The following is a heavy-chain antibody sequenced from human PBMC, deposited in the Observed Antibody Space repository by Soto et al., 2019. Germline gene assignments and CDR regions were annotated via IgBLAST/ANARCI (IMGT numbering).Heavy chain of an antibody. Sequence: HVQLVQSGAEVKKPGASLKVSCKASGYTFISYGVSWVRQAPGQGLEWLGWISPYNGNTNYAQKFHGRITMTTDTSTSTVYMDLRSLRTDATAVYYCARDQTKWLTDAFDIWGQGTMVVVSS. D-gene: IGHD5-12*01. J-gene: IGHJ3*02. CDR2: ISPYNGNT. CDR1: GYTFISYG. CDR3: ARDQTKWLTDAFDI. V-gene: IGHV1-18*01.